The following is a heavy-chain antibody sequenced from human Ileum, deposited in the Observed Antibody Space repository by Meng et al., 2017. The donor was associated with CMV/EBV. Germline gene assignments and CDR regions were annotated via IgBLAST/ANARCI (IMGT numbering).Heavy chain of an antibody. Sequence: ASGFTFSDYYMSWIRQAPGKGLEWLSYISGSGRTIYYADSVKGRFTISRDNAKNSLLLQMNSLSAEDTAVYYCARSAEWKPYYFDYWGQGTLVTVSS. D-gene: IGHD3-3*01. J-gene: IGHJ4*02. CDR2: ISGSGRTI. CDR1: GFTFSDYY. CDR3: ARSAEWKPYYFDY. V-gene: IGHV3-11*04.